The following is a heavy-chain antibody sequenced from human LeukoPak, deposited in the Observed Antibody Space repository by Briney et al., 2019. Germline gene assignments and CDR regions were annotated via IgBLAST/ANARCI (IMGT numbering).Heavy chain of an antibody. CDR2: IYYNGYT. D-gene: IGHD1/OR15-1a*01. CDR3: ARDRHWTNDWVFDY. Sequence: NPSETLSLTCTVSGGSIGTYYWSWIRQPPGKGLEWIGYIYYNGYTDYNPSLKSRVTISLHTSKNQFSLKLSSVNAADTAVYYCARDRHWTNDWVFDYWGQGTLVTVSS. J-gene: IGHJ4*02. V-gene: IGHV4-59*01. CDR1: GGSIGTYY.